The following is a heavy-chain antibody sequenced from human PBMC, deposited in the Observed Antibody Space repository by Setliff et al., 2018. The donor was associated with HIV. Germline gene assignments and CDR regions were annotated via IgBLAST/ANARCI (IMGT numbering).Heavy chain of an antibody. J-gene: IGHJ6*03. V-gene: IGHV1-69*06. CDR2: IIPIYGTP. CDR3: ARARRNSYDRGRRNHYYIDV. Sequence: SVKVSCKASGGTFSSYAITWVRQAPGQGPEWMGGIIPIYGTPNYAQRFQGRVTITADTSIGTAYMELNNLKFEDTAVYYCARARRNSYDRGRRNHYYIDVWGKGTPVTVSS. CDR1: GGTFSSYA. D-gene: IGHD3-22*01.